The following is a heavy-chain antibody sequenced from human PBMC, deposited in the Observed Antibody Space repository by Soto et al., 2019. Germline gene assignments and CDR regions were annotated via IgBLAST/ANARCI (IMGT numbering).Heavy chain of an antibody. Sequence: QVQLVQSGAEVKTPGSSVEVSCKASGGIFSSFSITWVRQVPGHGLEWMGGIIPMTGTPNYAEKFQGRITLTADVSTRTANLVLSSLRSEDTAVYYCARGPILPGATSWLDPWGQGTVVIVSS. CDR1: GGIFSSFS. CDR2: IIPMTGTP. V-gene: IGHV1-69*01. CDR3: ARGPILPGATSWLDP. D-gene: IGHD1-1*01. J-gene: IGHJ5*02.